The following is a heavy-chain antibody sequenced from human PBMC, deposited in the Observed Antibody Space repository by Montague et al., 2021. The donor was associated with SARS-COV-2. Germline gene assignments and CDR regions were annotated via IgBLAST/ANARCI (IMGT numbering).Heavy chain of an antibody. D-gene: IGHD2-2*01. CDR3: AREKRHYCSSTSCYDNYYYYYGMDV. CDR2: IHYSGST. Sequence: TLSLTCTVSGGSISSGGYYWSWIRQHPGKGLEWIGYIHYSGSTYYNPSLKSRVTISADTSKNQFSLKLSSVTAADTAVYYCAREKRHYCSSTSCYDNYYYYYGMDVWGQGTTVTVSS. J-gene: IGHJ6*02. CDR1: GGSISSGGYY. V-gene: IGHV4-31*03.